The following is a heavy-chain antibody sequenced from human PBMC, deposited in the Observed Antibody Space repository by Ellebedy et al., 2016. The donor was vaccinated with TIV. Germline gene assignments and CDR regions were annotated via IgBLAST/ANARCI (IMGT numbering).Heavy chain of an antibody. CDR1: GGSFSGYY. V-gene: IGHV4-34*01. CDR3: ARGRYSSGWYDY. Sequence: GSLRLXCAVYGGSFSGYYWSWIRQPPGKGLEWIGEINHSGSTNYNPSLKSRVTISVDTSKNQFSLKLSSVTAADTAVYYCARGRYSSGWYDYWGQGTLVTVSS. CDR2: INHSGST. D-gene: IGHD6-19*01. J-gene: IGHJ4*02.